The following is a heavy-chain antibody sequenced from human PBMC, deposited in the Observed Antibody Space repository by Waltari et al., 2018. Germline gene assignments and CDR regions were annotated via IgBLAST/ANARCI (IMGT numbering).Heavy chain of an antibody. CDR1: GGSFSGSY. J-gene: IGHJ4*02. V-gene: IGHV4-34*01. CDR2: INHSGST. D-gene: IGHD2-21*01. CDR3: ARRFRRGGDCYHFDY. Sequence: QVQLQQWGAGLLKPSETLSLTCAVYGGSFSGSYWSWIRQPPGKGLEWIGEINHSGSTNYNPSLKSRVTISVDTSKNQFSLKLSSVTAADTAVYYCARRFRRGGDCYHFDYWGQGTLVTVSS.